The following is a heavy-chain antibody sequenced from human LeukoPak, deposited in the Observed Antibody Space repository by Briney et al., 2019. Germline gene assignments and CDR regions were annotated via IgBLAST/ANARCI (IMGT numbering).Heavy chain of an antibody. D-gene: IGHD6-6*01. CDR1: GGSFSGYY. CDR3: ARKGGGQLVNTRRWFDP. J-gene: IGHJ5*02. V-gene: IGHV4-34*01. Sequence: SETLSLTCAVYGGSFSGYYWSWIRQPPGKGLEWIGEINHSGSTDYNPSLKSRVTISLDTSKNQFSLKLSSVTAADTAVYYCARKGGGQLVNTRRWFDPWGQGTLVTVSS. CDR2: INHSGST.